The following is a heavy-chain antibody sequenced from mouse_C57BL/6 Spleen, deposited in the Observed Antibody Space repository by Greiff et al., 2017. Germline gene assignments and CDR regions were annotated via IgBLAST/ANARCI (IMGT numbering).Heavy chain of an antibody. CDR3: ARTRFPDYYAMDY. CDR2: INPNNGGT. Sequence: EVQLQQSGPELVKPGASVKISCKASGYTFTDYYMNWVKQSHGKSLEWIGDINPNNGGTSYNQKFKGKATLTVDKSSSTAYMELRSLTSEDSAVYYCARTRFPDYYAMDYWGQGTSVTVSS. CDR1: GYTFTDYY. J-gene: IGHJ4*01. V-gene: IGHV1-26*01.